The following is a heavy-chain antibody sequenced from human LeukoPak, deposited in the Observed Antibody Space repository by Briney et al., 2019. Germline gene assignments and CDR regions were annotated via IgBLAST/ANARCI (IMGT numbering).Heavy chain of an antibody. Sequence: SETLSPTCTVSGGSISSYYWSWIRQPPGKGLEWIGYVYYSGGTNYNPSLKSRVTISVDTSKNQFSLKLSSVTAADAAVYYCARVGYSYGSFFDYWGQGTLVTVSS. CDR3: ARVGYSYGSFFDY. J-gene: IGHJ4*02. D-gene: IGHD5-18*01. V-gene: IGHV4-59*01. CDR2: VYYSGGT. CDR1: GGSISSYY.